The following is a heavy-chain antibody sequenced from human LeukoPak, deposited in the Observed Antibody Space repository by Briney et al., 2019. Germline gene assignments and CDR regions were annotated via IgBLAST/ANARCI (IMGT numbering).Heavy chain of an antibody. J-gene: IGHJ6*02. CDR1: GGSISSYY. CDR2: IYYSGST. D-gene: IGHD3-10*01. Sequence: PSETLSLTCTVSGGSISSYYWNWIRQPPGKGLEWIGNIYYSGSTNYNPSLNSRVTISMDTSKNHFSLKLSSVTAADTAIYYCARTSRHFYGSGSNLTPWPADMDVWGQGTKVTVSS. V-gene: IGHV4-59*01. CDR3: ARTSRHFYGSGSNLTPWPADMDV.